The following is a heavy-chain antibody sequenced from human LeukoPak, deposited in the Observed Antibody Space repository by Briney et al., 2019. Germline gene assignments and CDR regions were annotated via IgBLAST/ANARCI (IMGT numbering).Heavy chain of an antibody. CDR1: GFTFSSYW. Sequence: GGSLRLSCAASGFTFSSYWMHWVRHAPGKGLVWVSRINSDGSSTNYADSVKGRFTISRDNAKNKLYLQMNSLRAEDTAVYYCAREPLDYVWGSYPVGDYWGQGTLVTVSS. J-gene: IGHJ4*02. V-gene: IGHV3-74*01. D-gene: IGHD3-16*02. CDR2: INSDGSST. CDR3: AREPLDYVWGSYPVGDY.